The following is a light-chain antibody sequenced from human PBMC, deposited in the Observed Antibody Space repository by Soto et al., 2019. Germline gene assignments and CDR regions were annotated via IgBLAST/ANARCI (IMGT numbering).Light chain of an antibody. V-gene: IGKV1-39*01. J-gene: IGKJ2*01. Sequence: DIQLTQSPSSLSASVGDRVTITCRANQTIHNYLNWYQQTPGRAPKLLIYAASNLRGGVPSRFSGGGSGTDFTLTISSLQPEDFATYYCQESFSPLYTFGQGTTLEIK. CDR2: AAS. CDR3: QESFSPLYT. CDR1: QTIHNY.